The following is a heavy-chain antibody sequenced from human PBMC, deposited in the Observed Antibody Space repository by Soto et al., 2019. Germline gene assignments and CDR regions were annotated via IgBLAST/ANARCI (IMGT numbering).Heavy chain of an antibody. CDR3: ARQGTYFHWFLKGDAFHL. Sequence: QVQLQESGPGLVKPSETLSLTCTVSGGSISSYYWSWIRQPPGKGLEWIGYTYYSGSTNYNPSLRRRVTISVDRSKNQFSRKLSSVTAAVTAVNYCARQGTYFHWFLKGDAFHLWCQGTMVTVSS. CDR2: TYYSGST. V-gene: IGHV4-59*08. J-gene: IGHJ3*01. D-gene: IGHD3-9*01. CDR1: GGSISSYY.